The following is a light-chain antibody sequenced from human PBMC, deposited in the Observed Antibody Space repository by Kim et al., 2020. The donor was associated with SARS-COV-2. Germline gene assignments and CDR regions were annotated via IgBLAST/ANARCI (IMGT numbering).Light chain of an antibody. CDR1: QSVSSRY. J-gene: IGKJ5*01. CDR3: QQYGGSPPIT. Sequence: RGESATRSCRVSQSVSSRYLAWYQQKPGQTPRLLSYGASSRATGIPDRFSGSGSGTDFTLTISRLEPEDFAVYYCQQYGGSPPITFGQGTRLEIK. CDR2: GAS. V-gene: IGKV3-20*01.